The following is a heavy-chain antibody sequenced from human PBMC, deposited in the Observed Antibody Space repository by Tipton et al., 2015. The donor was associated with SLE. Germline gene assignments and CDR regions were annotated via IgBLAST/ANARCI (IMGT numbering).Heavy chain of an antibody. J-gene: IGHJ6*02. CDR2: IYSSGST. CDR3: ARDGKPGIPYKYYAMDV. CDR1: GGSISDYY. Sequence: LRLSCTVSGGSISDYYWSWIRQPAGKGLEWIGRIYSSGSTIYNPSLKSRLTLSLDMSNSQFSLRVRSVTAADTAVYYCARDGKPGIPYKYYAMDVWGQGSTVTVSS. D-gene: IGHD2-2*02. V-gene: IGHV4-4*07.